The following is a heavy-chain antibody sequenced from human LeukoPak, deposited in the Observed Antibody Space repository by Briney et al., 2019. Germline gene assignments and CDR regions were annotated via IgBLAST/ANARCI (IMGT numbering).Heavy chain of an antibody. V-gene: IGHV1-2*02. J-gene: IGHJ6*03. CDR1: GYTFTGYY. CDR3: ARDPGPGSDYYYYMDV. D-gene: IGHD6-25*01. CDR2: INPNSGGT. Sequence: ASVKVSCKASGYTFTGYYMHWVRQPPGQGLAWMGWINPNSGGTNYAQKFQGRVTMTRDTSISTAYMELSRLRSGDTAVYYCARDPGPGSDYYYYMDVWGKGTTVTISS.